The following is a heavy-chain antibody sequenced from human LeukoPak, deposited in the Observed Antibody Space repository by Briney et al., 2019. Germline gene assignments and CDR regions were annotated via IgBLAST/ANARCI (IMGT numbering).Heavy chain of an antibody. V-gene: IGHV5-51*01. CDR3: ARHSEADIVAPYFGY. D-gene: IGHD5-12*01. CDR2: IYPGDSDT. Sequence: GESLKISCKGSGYSFTSYWIGWVRQMPGKGLEWMGIIYPGDSDTRYSPSFQGQVTISADKSISTAYLQWSSLKASDTAMYYCARHSEADIVAPYFGYWGQGTLVTVSS. J-gene: IGHJ4*02. CDR1: GYSFTSYW.